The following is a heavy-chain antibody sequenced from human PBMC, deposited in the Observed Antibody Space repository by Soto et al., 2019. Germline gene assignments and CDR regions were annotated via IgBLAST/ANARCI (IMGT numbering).Heavy chain of an antibody. J-gene: IGHJ5*02. D-gene: IGHD3-3*01. CDR1: GFTFSSYA. Sequence: GGSLRLSCAASGFTFSSYAMHWVRQAPGKGLEWVAVISYDGSNKYYADSVKGRFTISRDNSKNTLYLQMNSLRAEDTAVYYCARAGGYDFWSGYYGDVGWFDPWGQGTLVTVSS. V-gene: IGHV3-30-3*01. CDR2: ISYDGSNK. CDR3: ARAGGYDFWSGYYGDVGWFDP.